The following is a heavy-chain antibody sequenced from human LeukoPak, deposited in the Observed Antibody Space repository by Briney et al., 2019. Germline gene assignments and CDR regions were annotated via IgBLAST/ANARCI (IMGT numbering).Heavy chain of an antibody. V-gene: IGHV3-7*01. J-gene: IGHJ5*02. CDR1: GFTFSSYW. Sequence: PEGTLRLFCADSGFTFSSYWLSWLRQEPGKGLEWVANIKQDGSEKYYVDSVKGRFTISRDNAKNSLYLQMNSLRAEDMAVYYCARDRAVTRFDPWGQGTLVTVSS. CDR3: ARDRAVTRFDP. D-gene: IGHD4-17*01. CDR2: IKQDGSEK.